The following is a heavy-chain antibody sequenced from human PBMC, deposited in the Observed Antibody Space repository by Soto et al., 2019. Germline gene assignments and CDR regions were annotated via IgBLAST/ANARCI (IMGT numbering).Heavy chain of an antibody. J-gene: IGHJ4*02. V-gene: IGHV4-39*01. Sequence: QVQLQESGPGLVMPSETLSLTCTVSGDSISGSPYFWGWIRQPPGKRLEWIGSIFYAGYTLYTPSLKSRVSLSVDTSKNQFSLQLTSVAAADTAIYFCARLQAAVPHYWGQGILVTVSS. CDR2: IFYAGYT. D-gene: IGHD6-13*01. CDR3: ARLQAAVPHY. CDR1: GDSISGSPYF.